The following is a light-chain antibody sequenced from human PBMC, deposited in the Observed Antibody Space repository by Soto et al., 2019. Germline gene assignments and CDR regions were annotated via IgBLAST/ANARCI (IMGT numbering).Light chain of an antibody. CDR3: SSFSSGATNV. J-gene: IGLJ1*01. V-gene: IGLV2-14*03. CDR2: DVS. CDR1: SSDIGAYKY. Sequence: QSALTQPASVSGSPGQSVAISCTGTSSDIGAYKYVSWYQQHPGTAPKLMIYDVSNRPSGVSDRFSGSKSGNTASLTISGLQAEDEADYYCSSFSSGATNVFGTGTKVTVL.